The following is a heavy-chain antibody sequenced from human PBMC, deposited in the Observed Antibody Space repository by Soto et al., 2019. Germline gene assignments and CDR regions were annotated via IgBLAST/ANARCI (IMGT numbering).Heavy chain of an antibody. CDR1: GGSFSGYY. J-gene: IGHJ4*02. CDR3: ARGGDYDVLTGVYYFDY. Sequence: SETLSLTCAVYGGSFSGYYWSWIRQPPGKGLEWIGEINHSGSTNYNPSLKSRVTISVDTSKNQFSLKLSSVTAADTAVYYCARGGDYDVLTGVYYFDYWGQGTLVTVSS. CDR2: INHSGST. V-gene: IGHV4-34*01. D-gene: IGHD3-9*01.